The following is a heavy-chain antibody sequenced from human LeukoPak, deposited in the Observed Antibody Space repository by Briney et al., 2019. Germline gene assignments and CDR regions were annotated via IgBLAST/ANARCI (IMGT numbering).Heavy chain of an antibody. J-gene: IGHJ4*02. CDR1: GYSISSGYY. CDR3: ARFYSNRPYDY. V-gene: IGHV4-38-2*02. CDR2: IYHSGST. Sequence: SETLSLTFTVSGYSISSGYYWGWIRQPPGKGLEWIGSIYHSGSTYYNPSLKSRVTISVDTSKNQFSLKLSSVTAADTAVYYCARFYSNRPYDYWGQGTLVTVSS. D-gene: IGHD4-11*01.